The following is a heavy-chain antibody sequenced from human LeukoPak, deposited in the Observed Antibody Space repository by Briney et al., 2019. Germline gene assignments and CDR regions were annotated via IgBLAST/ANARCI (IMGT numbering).Heavy chain of an antibody. CDR3: ATPYCSSTSCYKNAFDI. J-gene: IGHJ3*02. Sequence: ASVKVSCKASGYTFTSYGISWVRQAPGKGLEWMGGFDPEEGETIYAQKFQGRVTMTKDTSTDTAYMELSSLRSEDTAVYYCATPYCSSTSCYKNAFDIWGQGTMVTVSS. CDR2: FDPEEGET. V-gene: IGHV1-24*01. D-gene: IGHD2-2*02. CDR1: GYTFTSYG.